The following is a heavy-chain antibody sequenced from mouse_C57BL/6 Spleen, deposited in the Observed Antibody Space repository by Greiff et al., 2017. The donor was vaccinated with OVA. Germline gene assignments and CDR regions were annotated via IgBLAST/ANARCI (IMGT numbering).Heavy chain of an antibody. CDR2: INPNYGTT. CDR3: GRGGTTVVPNWYFGG. CDR1: GYSFTDYN. V-gene: IGHV1-39*01. Sequence: EVQLQQSGPELVKPGASVKISCKASGYSFTDYNMNWVKQSNGKSLEWIGVINPNYGTTSYNQKFKGKATLTVDKSSSTAYMQLNSLTSEDSAVVYYGRGGTTVVPNWYFGGWGTRTTVTVSS. D-gene: IGHD1-1*01. J-gene: IGHJ1*03.